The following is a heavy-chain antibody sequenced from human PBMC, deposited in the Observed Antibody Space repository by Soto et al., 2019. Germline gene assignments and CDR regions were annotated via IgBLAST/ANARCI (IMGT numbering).Heavy chain of an antibody. CDR3: ANTPDWLLYSMFDY. CDR1: GFTFSSYA. CDR2: ISGSGGST. Sequence: GGSLRLYCAASGFTFSSYAMSWVRQAPGKGLEWVSAISGSGGSTYYADSVKGRFTISRDNSKNTLYLQMNSLRAEDTAVYYCANTPDWLLYSMFDYWGQGTLVTVSS. V-gene: IGHV3-23*01. J-gene: IGHJ4*02. D-gene: IGHD3-9*01.